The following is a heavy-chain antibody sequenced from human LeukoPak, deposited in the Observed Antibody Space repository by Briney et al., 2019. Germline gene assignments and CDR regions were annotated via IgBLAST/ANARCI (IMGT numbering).Heavy chain of an antibody. CDR1: GFTFSSYE. D-gene: IGHD5-18*01. CDR2: IKSKTDGGTT. J-gene: IGHJ4*02. Sequence: GGSLRLSCAASGFTFSSYEVNWVRQAPGKGLEWVGRIKSKTDGGTTDYAAPVKGRFTISRDDSKNTLYLQMNSLKTEDTAVYYCTQYTYGFFQYWGQGTLVTVSS. V-gene: IGHV3-15*01. CDR3: TQYTYGFFQY.